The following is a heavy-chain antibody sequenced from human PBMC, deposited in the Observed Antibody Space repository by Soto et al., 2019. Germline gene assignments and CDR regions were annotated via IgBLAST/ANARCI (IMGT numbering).Heavy chain of an antibody. CDR1: GFTFSNYD. CDR3: ARGPPTPGISGCRGYMDV. V-gene: IGHV3-13*01. Sequence: GGSLRLSCAASGFTFSNYDMHWVRQVTGKGLEWVSAIGTLSDTFYSGSVKGRFTVSRENAKNSLYLQMNSLGAGDTAVYYCARGPPTPGISGCRGYMDVWGEGTTVTVSS. J-gene: IGHJ6*03. D-gene: IGHD1-20*01. CDR2: IGTLSDT.